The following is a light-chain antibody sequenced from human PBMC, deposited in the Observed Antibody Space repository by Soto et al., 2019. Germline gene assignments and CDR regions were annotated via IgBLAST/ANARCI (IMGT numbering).Light chain of an antibody. CDR2: DTR. Sequence: QTVVTQEPSLTVSPGGTATLTCGSSTGTVTTYHFPYWFQQKPGQAPTALIFDTRNRHSWTPARFSGSLLGGKAALTLSGAEPEDEADYYCLLYYDTIRVFGGGTKVTVL. J-gene: IGLJ1*01. V-gene: IGLV7-46*01. CDR3: LLYYDTIRV. CDR1: TGTVTTYHF.